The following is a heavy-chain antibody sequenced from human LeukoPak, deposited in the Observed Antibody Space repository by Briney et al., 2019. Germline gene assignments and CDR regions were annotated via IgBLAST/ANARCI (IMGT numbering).Heavy chain of an antibody. V-gene: IGHV4-34*01. CDR1: GGSFSGYY. D-gene: IGHD3-22*01. J-gene: IGHJ5*02. CDR2: INHSGST. CDR3: ARYHYYDSSGYYWFDP. Sequence: SETLSFTCAVYGGSFSGYYWSWIRQPPGKGLEWIGEINHSGSTNYNPSLKSRVTISVDTSKNQFSLKLSSVTAADTAVYYCARYHYYDSSGYYWFDPWGQGTLVTVSS.